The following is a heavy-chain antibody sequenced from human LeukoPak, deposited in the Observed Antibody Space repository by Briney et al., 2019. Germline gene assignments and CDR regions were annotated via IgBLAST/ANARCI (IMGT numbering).Heavy chain of an antibody. CDR3: ARVAPSQWLLLPNYFDY. Sequence: PSETLSLTCSVSGGSISSYYWSWIRQPPGKGLKWIGYIYYSGSTNYNPSLKSRVTISVDTSKNQFSLKLSSVTAADTAVYYCARVAPSQWLLLPNYFDYWGQETLVTVSS. J-gene: IGHJ4*02. CDR2: IYYSGST. V-gene: IGHV4-59*01. D-gene: IGHD3-22*01. CDR1: GGSISSYY.